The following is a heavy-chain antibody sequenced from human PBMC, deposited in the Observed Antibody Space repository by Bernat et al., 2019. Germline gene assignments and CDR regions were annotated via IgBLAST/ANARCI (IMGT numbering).Heavy chain of an antibody. CDR1: GGSISSSSYY. J-gene: IGHJ5*02. D-gene: IGHD3-9*01. V-gene: IGHV4-39*01. CDR2: IYYSGST. CDR3: ARVKLRYFDWHAGGWFDP. Sequence: QLQLQESGPGLVKPSETLSLTCTVSGGSISSSSYYWGWIRQPPGKGLEWIGSIYYSGSTYYNPSLKSRVTISVDTSKNQFSLKLSSVTAADTAVYYCARVKLRYFDWHAGGWFDPWGQGTLVTVSS.